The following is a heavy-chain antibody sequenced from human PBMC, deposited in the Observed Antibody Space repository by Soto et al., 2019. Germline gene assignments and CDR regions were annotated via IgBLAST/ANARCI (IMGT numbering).Heavy chain of an antibody. V-gene: IGHV3-21*01. D-gene: IGHD6-19*01. CDR2: ISSSSSYI. CDR3: ARDLISRGWTGRSFDY. CDR1: GFTFSSYS. J-gene: IGHJ4*02. Sequence: PGGSLRLSCAASGFTFSSYSMNWVRQAPGKGLEWVSSISSSSSYIYYADSVKGRFTISRDNAKNSLYLQMNSLRAEDTAVYYCARDLISRGWTGRSFDYWGQGTLVTVPQ.